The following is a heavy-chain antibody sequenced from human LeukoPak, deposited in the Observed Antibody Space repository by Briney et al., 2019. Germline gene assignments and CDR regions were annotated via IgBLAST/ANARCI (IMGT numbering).Heavy chain of an antibody. CDR1: GFTSGDYA. Sequence: PGGSLRLSCTASGFTSGDYAMSWFRQAPGEGLEWVGFIRSKAHGGTTEYAASVKGRFTISSDDSKSIAYLQMDSLKTEDTAVYYCTRAGRYCSGGSCYSFYWGQGTLVTVSS. CDR3: TRAGRYCSGGSCYSFY. V-gene: IGHV3-49*03. J-gene: IGHJ4*02. D-gene: IGHD2-15*01. CDR2: IRSKAHGGTT.